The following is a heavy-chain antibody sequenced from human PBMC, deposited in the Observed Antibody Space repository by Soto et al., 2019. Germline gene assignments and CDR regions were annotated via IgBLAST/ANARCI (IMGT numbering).Heavy chain of an antibody. D-gene: IGHD6-19*01. J-gene: IGHJ4*02. CDR3: PRGRSSGWYLDY. CDR1: GYTFTSYY. CDR2: INPSGGST. V-gene: IGHV1-46*01. Sequence: QVQLVQSGAEVKKPGASVKVSCKASGYTFTSYYMHWVRQAAGQGLEWMGIINPSGGSTSYAQKFQGRVTRTRDTSTSTVYMELSSLRAEDTAVYYCPRGRSSGWYLDYWGQGTLVTVSS.